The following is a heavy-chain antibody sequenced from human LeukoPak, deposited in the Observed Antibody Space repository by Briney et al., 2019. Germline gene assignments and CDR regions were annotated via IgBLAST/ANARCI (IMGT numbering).Heavy chain of an antibody. CDR1: GFTFSDYY. CDR3: ARDEGILAYSNYGFDY. Sequence: KAGGSLRLSCAASGFTFSDYYMSWIRQAPGKGLEWVSYISSSGGAIYYADSVKGRFTISRDNAKNSLDLQMNSLRVEDTAVYYCARDEGILAYSNYGFDYWGQGTLVTVYS. D-gene: IGHD4-11*01. V-gene: IGHV3-11*01. CDR2: ISSSGGAI. J-gene: IGHJ4*02.